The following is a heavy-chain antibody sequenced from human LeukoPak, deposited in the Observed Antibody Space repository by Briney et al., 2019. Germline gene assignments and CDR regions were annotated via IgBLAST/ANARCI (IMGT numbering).Heavy chain of an antibody. J-gene: IGHJ6*02. CDR2: ISYDGSNK. D-gene: IGHD2-15*01. CDR1: GFTFSSYG. CDR3: AKIAEKGWYYYYGMDV. Sequence: GGSLRLPCAASGFTFSSYGMHWVRQAPGKGLEWVAVISYDGSNKYYADSVKGRFTISRDNSKNTLYLQMNSLRAEDTAVYYCAKIAEKGWYYYYGMDVWGQGTTVTVSS. V-gene: IGHV3-30*18.